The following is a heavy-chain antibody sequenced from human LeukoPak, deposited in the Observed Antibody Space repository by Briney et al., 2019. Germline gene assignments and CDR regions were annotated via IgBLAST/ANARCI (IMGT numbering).Heavy chain of an antibody. J-gene: IGHJ4*02. CDR1: GGSVSSGSYY. Sequence: SETLSLTCTVSGGSVSSGSYYWSWIRQPPGKGLEWIGYIYHSGSTNYNPSLKSRVTISVDTSKNQFSLKLSSVTAADTAVYYCARGQGSVWYLFDYWGQGTLVTVSS. V-gene: IGHV4-61*01. CDR2: IYHSGST. CDR3: ARGQGSVWYLFDY. D-gene: IGHD6-19*01.